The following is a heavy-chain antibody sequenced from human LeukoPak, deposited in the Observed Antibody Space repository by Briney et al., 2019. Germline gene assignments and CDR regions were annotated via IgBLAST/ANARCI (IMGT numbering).Heavy chain of an antibody. CDR3: AKGRWSTGRFDH. Sequence: GGSLRLSCVASGFMFSYGMIWVRQAPGKGLEWVSLISSSGTTIYQADSVRGRFTISRDNSKNTLYLQMNSLRVEDTAVHYCAKGRWSTGRFDHWGQGTLVTVSS. V-gene: IGHV3-23*01. CDR2: ISSSGTTI. J-gene: IGHJ4*02. CDR1: GFMFSYG. D-gene: IGHD1-26*01.